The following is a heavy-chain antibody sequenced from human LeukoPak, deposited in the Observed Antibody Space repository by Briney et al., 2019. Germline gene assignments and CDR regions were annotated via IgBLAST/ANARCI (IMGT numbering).Heavy chain of an antibody. J-gene: IGHJ5*02. CDR3: AREVCVGGSCYNWFDP. Sequence: ASVKVSCKASGYTFTGYYMHWVRQAPGQGLEWMGWINPNSGGTSYAQKFQGRVTMTRDMSTSTVYMGLSSLRSEDTAVYYCAREVCVGGSCYNWFDPWGQGTLVTVSS. CDR1: GYTFTGYY. D-gene: IGHD2-15*01. V-gene: IGHV1-2*02. CDR2: INPNSGGT.